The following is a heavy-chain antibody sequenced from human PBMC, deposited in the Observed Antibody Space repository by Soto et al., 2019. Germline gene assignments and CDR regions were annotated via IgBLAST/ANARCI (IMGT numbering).Heavy chain of an antibody. D-gene: IGHD2-15*01. J-gene: IGHJ3*02. CDR2: IYYSGST. V-gene: IGHV4-39*01. Sequence: SETLSLTCTVSGGSISSSSYYWGWIRQPPGKGLEWIGSIYYSGSTYYNPSLKSRVTISVDTSKNQFSLKLSSVTAADTAVYYCARGGYCSGGSCYGAFDIWGQGTMVTV. CDR3: ARGGYCSGGSCYGAFDI. CDR1: GGSISSSSYY.